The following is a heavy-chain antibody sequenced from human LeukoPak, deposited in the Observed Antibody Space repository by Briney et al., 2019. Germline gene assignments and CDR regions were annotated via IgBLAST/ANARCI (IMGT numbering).Heavy chain of an antibody. CDR1: GFTFSSYG. V-gene: IGHV3-30*02. Sequence: PGGSLRLSCAASGFTFSSYGMHWVRQAPGKGLEWVAFIRYDGSNKYYADSVKGRFTISRDNSKNTLCLQMNSLRAEDTAVYYCARAKPKNMVRGLIMRRESRYYFDYWGQGTLVTVSS. D-gene: IGHD3-10*01. CDR2: IRYDGSNK. J-gene: IGHJ4*02. CDR3: ARAKPKNMVRGLIMRRESRYYFDY.